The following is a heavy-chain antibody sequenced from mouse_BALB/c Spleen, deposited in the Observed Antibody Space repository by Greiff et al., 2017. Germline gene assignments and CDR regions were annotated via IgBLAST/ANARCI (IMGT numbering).Heavy chain of an antibody. Sequence: EVQLQQSGPELVKPGASVKIPCKASGYTFTDYNMDWVKQSHGKSLEWIGDINPNNGGTIYNQKFKGKATLTVDKSSSTAYMELRSLTSEDTAVYYCARSYYYGSSCLFAYWGQGTLVTVSA. J-gene: IGHJ3*01. CDR2: INPNNGGT. V-gene: IGHV1-18*01. CDR3: ARSYYYGSSCLFAY. CDR1: GYTFTDYN. D-gene: IGHD1-1*01.